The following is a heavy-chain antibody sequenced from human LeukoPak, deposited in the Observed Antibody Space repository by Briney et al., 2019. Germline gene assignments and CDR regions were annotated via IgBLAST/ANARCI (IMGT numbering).Heavy chain of an antibody. J-gene: IGHJ4*02. D-gene: IGHD3-3*01. Sequence: GESLKISCKGSGYSFTSYWISWVRQMPGKGLEWVGRIYSSDSYTNYSPSFQGQVTISADKSISTAYLQWSSLKASDTAMYYCARQGDFWSGSDYWGQGTLVTVSS. CDR2: IYSSDSYT. CDR1: GYSFTSYW. V-gene: IGHV5-10-1*01. CDR3: ARQGDFWSGSDY.